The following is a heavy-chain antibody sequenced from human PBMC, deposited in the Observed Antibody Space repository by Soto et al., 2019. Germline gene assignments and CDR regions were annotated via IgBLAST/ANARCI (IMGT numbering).Heavy chain of an antibody. V-gene: IGHV3-74*01. J-gene: IGHJ5*02. CDR1: GFTFSSYW. CDR3: ARVLTGSWNWFDP. CDR2: INSAGSRT. D-gene: IGHD6-13*01. Sequence: EVQLVESGGGLVQPGESLRLSCAASGFTFSSYWMHWVRQAPGKGLVWVSRINSAGSRTNYADSVKGRFTVSRDNAKKTQFLQMNSLRAEDTAVFYCARVLTGSWNWFDPWGQGTLVTVSS.